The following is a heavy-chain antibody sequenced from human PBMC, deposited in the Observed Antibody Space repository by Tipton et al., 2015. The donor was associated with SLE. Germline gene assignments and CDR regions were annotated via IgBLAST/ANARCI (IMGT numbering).Heavy chain of an antibody. CDR3: ARGWERHFDY. D-gene: IGHD1-26*01. CDR1: GGSFSGYY. CDR2: INHSGST. Sequence: TLSLTCAVYGGSFSGYYWSWIRQPPGKGLEWIGEINHSGSTNYNPSLKNRVTISVDTSKNQFSLKLSSVTAADTAVYYCARGWERHFDYWGQGTLVTVSS. J-gene: IGHJ4*02. V-gene: IGHV4-34*01.